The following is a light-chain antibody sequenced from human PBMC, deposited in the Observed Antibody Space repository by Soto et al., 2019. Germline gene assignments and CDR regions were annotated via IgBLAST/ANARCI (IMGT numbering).Light chain of an antibody. CDR3: QQFRGT. J-gene: IGKJ1*01. CDR2: DAS. Sequence: DIQMTQSPSTLSAPVGDRVTITCRASQGISNWLAWYQQKPGKAPKLLIYDASTLESGVPSRFSGSGSGTEFTLTISSLLPDDFATYYCQQFRGTFGQGTKVDI. CDR1: QGISNW. V-gene: IGKV1-5*01.